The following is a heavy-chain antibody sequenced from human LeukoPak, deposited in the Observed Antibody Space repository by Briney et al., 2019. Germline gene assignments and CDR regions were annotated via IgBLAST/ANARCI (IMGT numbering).Heavy chain of an antibody. CDR3: ARESRAVAGTTPGGMDV. D-gene: IGHD6-19*01. Sequence: GMSLRLSCAASGFSFSTYAMHWVRQAPGKGLEWVAVISYDGSNKYYADSVKGRFTISRDNSKNTLYLQMNSLRAEDTAVYYCARESRAVAGTTPGGMDVWGQGTTVTVSS. CDR1: GFSFSTYA. V-gene: IGHV3-30*04. CDR2: ISYDGSNK. J-gene: IGHJ6*02.